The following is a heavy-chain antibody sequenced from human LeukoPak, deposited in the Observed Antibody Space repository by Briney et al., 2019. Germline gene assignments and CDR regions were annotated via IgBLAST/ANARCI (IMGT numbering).Heavy chain of an antibody. Sequence: GASVKVSCKASGYTFTSYAMNWVRQAPGQGLEWMGWINTNTGNPTYAQGFTGRFVSPLDTSVSTAYLQISSLKAEDTAVYYCARVPLTWYGSGSFYWYFDLWGRGTLVTVSS. CDR1: GYTFTSYA. V-gene: IGHV7-4-1*02. J-gene: IGHJ2*01. CDR2: INTNTGNP. D-gene: IGHD3-10*01. CDR3: ARVPLTWYGSGSFYWYFDL.